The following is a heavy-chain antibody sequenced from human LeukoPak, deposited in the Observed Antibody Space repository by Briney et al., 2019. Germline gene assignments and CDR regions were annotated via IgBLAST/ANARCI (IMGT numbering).Heavy chain of an antibody. Sequence: GGSLRLSCAASGFTFSSYAMSWVRQAPGKGLEWVSAISGSGGSTYYADSVKGRFTISRDNFKSTLYLQMNSLRAEDTAVYYCAKFPYSSWYAWFDPWGQGTLVTVSS. D-gene: IGHD6-13*01. CDR2: ISGSGGST. V-gene: IGHV3-23*01. CDR1: GFTFSSYA. CDR3: AKFPYSSWYAWFDP. J-gene: IGHJ5*02.